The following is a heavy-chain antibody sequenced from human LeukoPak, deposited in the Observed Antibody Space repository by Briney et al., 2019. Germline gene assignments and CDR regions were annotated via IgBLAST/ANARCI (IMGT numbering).Heavy chain of an antibody. CDR2: ISGSGGST. CDR1: GFKFSDHY. V-gene: IGHV3-23*01. D-gene: IGHD6-19*01. J-gene: IGHJ4*02. Sequence: PGGSLRLSCAASGFKFSDHYIDWVRQAPGKGLEWVSAISGSGGSTYYADSVKGRFTISRDNSKNTLYLQMNSLRAEDTAVYYCAKAVGLWQWLGDYWGQGTLVTVSS. CDR3: AKAVGLWQWLGDY.